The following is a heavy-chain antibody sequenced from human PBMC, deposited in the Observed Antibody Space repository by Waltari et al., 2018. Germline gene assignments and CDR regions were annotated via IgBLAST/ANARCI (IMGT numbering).Heavy chain of an antibody. CDR2: IWYDGSKK. CDR1: GFSFTNSG. V-gene: IGHV3-33*01. Sequence: QEKLVESGGGVVQSGRSLRLSCAASGFSFTNSGMHWVRQAPGKGLEWVAVIWYDGSKKYYADSVKGRFDISRDNSKNTLYLQMDSLRAEDTAVYFCARDQYGESFYYAMNVWGQGTAVTVSS. CDR3: ARDQYGESFYYAMNV. D-gene: IGHD1-26*01. J-gene: IGHJ6*02.